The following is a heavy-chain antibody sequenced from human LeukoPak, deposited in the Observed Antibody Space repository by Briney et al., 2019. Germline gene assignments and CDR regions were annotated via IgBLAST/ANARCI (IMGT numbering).Heavy chain of an antibody. Sequence: SGTLSLTCTVSGGSISSGSYYWSWIRQPAGKGLEWIGRIYTSGSTNYNPSLKSRVTISVDTSKNQFSLKLSSVTAADTAVYYCARLYPYYFDYWGQGTLVTVSS. CDR3: ARLYPYYFDY. D-gene: IGHD2-8*01. CDR2: IYTSGST. J-gene: IGHJ4*02. V-gene: IGHV4-61*02. CDR1: GGSISSGSYY.